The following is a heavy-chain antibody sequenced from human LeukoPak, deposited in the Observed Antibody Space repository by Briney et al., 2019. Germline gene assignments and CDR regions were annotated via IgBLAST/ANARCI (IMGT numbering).Heavy chain of an antibody. V-gene: IGHV1-8*03. D-gene: IGHD3-10*01. CDR1: GYTFTNYD. CDR3: ARDGDYYGSGNFDY. J-gene: IGHJ4*02. Sequence: ASVKVSCKTSGYTFTNYDINWVRQATGQGLEWMGWMNPNSGNTGYAQKFQGRVTIARDTSISTAYMELSSLRSEDTAVYYCARDGDYYGSGNFDYWGQGTLVTVSS. CDR2: MNPNSGNT.